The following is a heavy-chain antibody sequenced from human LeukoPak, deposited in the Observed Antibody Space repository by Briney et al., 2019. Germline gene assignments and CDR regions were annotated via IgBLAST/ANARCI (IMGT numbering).Heavy chain of an antibody. Sequence: GGSLRLSCAASGFTFNSYAMTWVRQAPGKGLKWVSTIGTSGGDTYYADSMKGRFTISRDNSENTLYLQMNSLRAEDTAIYFCVKPWRYSNPLWGQGTLVTVSS. CDR2: IGTSGGDT. CDR1: GFTFNSYA. V-gene: IGHV3-23*01. J-gene: IGHJ4*02. D-gene: IGHD6-13*01. CDR3: VKPWRYSNPL.